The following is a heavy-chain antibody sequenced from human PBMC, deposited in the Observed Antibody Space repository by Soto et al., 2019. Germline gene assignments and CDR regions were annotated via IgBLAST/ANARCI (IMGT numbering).Heavy chain of an antibody. D-gene: IGHD2-2*01. CDR2: ILPIIDIP. V-gene: IGHV1-69*02. J-gene: IGHJ4*02. CDR1: GGTFRNYP. CDR3: ARGPLVVLNYFDS. Sequence: QVQLVQSGAEVKKPGSSVKVSCKASGGTFRNYPINWVRQAPGLGLEWMGSILPIIDIPDYAQNFQARLTITADKSTSTAYMELSSLRSEDTAMYFCARGPLVVLNYFDSWGQGTLVTVSS.